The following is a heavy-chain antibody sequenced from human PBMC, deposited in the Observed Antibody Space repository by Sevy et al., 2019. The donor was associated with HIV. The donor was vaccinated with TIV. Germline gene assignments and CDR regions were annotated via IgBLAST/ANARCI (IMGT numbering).Heavy chain of an antibody. CDR3: AKGDTSTRYYYYGMDV. CDR2: ISGSGGTT. V-gene: IGHV3-23*01. D-gene: IGHD2-2*01. Sequence: GGSLRLSCAASGFTFSNFGMSWVRQAPGKGLEWVSTISGSGGTTYYADSVKGRFTISRDNSKMTLYLQRNSLRAEDTALYYCAKGDTSTRYYYYGMDVWGQGTAVTVSS. J-gene: IGHJ6*02. CDR1: GFTFSNFG.